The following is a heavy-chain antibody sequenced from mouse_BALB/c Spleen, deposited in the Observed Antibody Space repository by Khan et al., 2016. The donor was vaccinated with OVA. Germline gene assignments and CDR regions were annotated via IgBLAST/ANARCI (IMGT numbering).Heavy chain of an antibody. Sequence: QIQLVQSGPELKKPGETVKISCKASGYTFTNYGMNWVKQAPGKGLKWMGWINTYTGEPSYADDFKGRFAFSLETSASTAYLQINNVKSEDMATYFSARDGRSLDYWGQGTTLTVSS. V-gene: IGHV9-1*02. CDR3: ARDGRSLDY. J-gene: IGHJ2*01. CDR2: INTYTGEP. D-gene: IGHD1-1*01. CDR1: GYTFTNYG.